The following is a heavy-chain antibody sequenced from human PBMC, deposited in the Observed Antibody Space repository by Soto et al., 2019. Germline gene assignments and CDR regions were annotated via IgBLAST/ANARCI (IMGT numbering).Heavy chain of an antibody. Sequence: QVQLVESGGGVVQPRRSLRLSCAASGFTFSSYGMHWVRQAPGKGLERVAVISYDGSNKYYADSLKGRFTISRDNSKNTLYLQMNSLRAEDTAVYYCAKEWVYDTSGWSFDYWGQGTLVTVSS. J-gene: IGHJ4*02. CDR2: ISYDGSNK. V-gene: IGHV3-30*18. CDR1: GFTFSSYG. D-gene: IGHD3-22*01. CDR3: AKEWVYDTSGWSFDY.